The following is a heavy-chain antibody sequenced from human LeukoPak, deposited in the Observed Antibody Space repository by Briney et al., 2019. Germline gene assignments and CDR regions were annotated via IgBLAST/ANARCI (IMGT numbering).Heavy chain of an antibody. V-gene: IGHV3-11*05. Sequence: GGSLRLSCAASGFSISDYYMNWIRQAPGKGLEWVSYISSSSSYTNYADSVKGRFTISRDNAKNSLYLQMNTLRAEDTAVYYCARGSIRDTHFYAGTRQFDYWGHGNRVTVSS. J-gene: IGHJ4*01. CDR3: ARGSIRDTHFYAGTRQFDY. D-gene: IGHD2/OR15-2a*01. CDR2: ISSSSSYT. CDR1: GFSISDYY.